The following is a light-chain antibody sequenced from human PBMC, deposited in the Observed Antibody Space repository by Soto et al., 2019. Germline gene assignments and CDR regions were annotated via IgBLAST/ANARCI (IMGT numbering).Light chain of an antibody. CDR1: QSVLYSSNNKNY. V-gene: IGKV4-1*01. CDR3: QHYYCTSYT. CDR2: WAS. J-gene: IGKJ2*01. Sequence: DIVMTQSPDSLAVSLGERATINCKSSQSVLYSSNNKNYLAWYQQKPGQPPKLLIYWASTRASGVPDRFSGSRSGRDVTLTIRSVQAEDVAIYYFQHYYCTSYTFVERNKLELK.